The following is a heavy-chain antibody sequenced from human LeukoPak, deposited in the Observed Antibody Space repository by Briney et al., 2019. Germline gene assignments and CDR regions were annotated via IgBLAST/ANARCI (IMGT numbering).Heavy chain of an antibody. Sequence: PGGSLRLSCAASGFTFSNYWMAWVCQAPGKGLEWVANIDQDGSEKESVDSVKGRFTISRDNAKNSLYLQMSNLRAEDTAVYYCARWRGAQSEFEYWGQGTLVTVSS. D-gene: IGHD3-3*01. CDR2: IDQDGSEK. J-gene: IGHJ4*02. CDR3: ARWRGAQSEFEY. CDR1: GFTFSNYW. V-gene: IGHV3-7*01.